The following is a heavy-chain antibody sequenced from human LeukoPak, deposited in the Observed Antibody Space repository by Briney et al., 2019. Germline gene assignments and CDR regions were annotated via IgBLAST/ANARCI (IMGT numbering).Heavy chain of an antibody. CDR1: GYSISSGYY. J-gene: IGHJ4*02. V-gene: IGHV4-38-2*01. D-gene: IGHD6-19*01. Sequence: SETLSLTCAVSGYSISSGYYWGWIRPPPGKGLEWIGSIYHSGSTYYNPSLKSRVTISVDTSKNQFSLKLSSVTAADTAVYYCARQAVAGVSDWSQGTLVTVSS. CDR2: IYHSGST. CDR3: ARQAVAGVSD.